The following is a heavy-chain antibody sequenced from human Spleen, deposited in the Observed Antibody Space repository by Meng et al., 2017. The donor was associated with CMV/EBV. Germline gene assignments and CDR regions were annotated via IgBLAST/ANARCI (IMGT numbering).Heavy chain of an antibody. J-gene: IGHJ4*02. CDR3: ARVPPYSSGCPGDY. Sequence: GGSLRLSCAASGFTFSNYEMNWVRQAPGKGLEWVSSIGTISSYTYYADSVKGRFTISRDNAENSVVLQMNSLRAEDTAVYYCARVPPYSSGCPGDYWGQGTLVTVSS. CDR1: GFTFSNYE. CDR2: IGTISSYT. V-gene: IGHV3-21*01. D-gene: IGHD6-25*01.